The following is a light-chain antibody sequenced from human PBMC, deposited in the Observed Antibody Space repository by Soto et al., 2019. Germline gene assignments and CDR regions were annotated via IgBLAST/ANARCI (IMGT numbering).Light chain of an antibody. J-gene: IGKJ4*01. CDR3: QQRSNWPLT. CDR2: GAS. V-gene: IGKV3-11*01. Sequence: EIVLTQSPATLSLSPGARGTLSCLASQSVSRSYLGWYQQKPGQAPRLLMYGASNRATGIPARFSGSGSGTDFTLTISSLEPEDFAVYYCQQRSNWPLTFGGGTKVDI. CDR1: QSVSRSY.